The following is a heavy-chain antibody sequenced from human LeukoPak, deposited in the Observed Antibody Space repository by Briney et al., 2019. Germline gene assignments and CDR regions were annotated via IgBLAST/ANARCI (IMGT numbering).Heavy chain of an antibody. Sequence: SETLSLTCTVSGGSISNYYWSWIRQPPGKGLEWIGYIYYSGSTNYNPSLKSRVTISVDTSKNQFSLKLSSVTAADTAVYYCAGHHPRNTVDFWGQGTLVTVSS. CDR3: AGHHPRNTVDF. J-gene: IGHJ4*02. CDR2: IYYSGST. V-gene: IGHV4-59*01. CDR1: GGSISNYY. D-gene: IGHD2/OR15-2a*01.